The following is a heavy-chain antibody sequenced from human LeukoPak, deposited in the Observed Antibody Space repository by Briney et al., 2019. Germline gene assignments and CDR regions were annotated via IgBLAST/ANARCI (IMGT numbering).Heavy chain of an antibody. D-gene: IGHD3-3*01. CDR3: ARDSPETSWSGYYYG. CDR2: INPSGGST. V-gene: IGHV1-46*03. J-gene: IGHJ4*02. Sequence: ASVKVFCKASGYTFTNYYMHWVPQPPGQGLEWMGIINPSGGSTSYAQKFQGRVTMTRDTSTSTVYMELSSLKSEDTAVYYCARDSPETSWSGYYYGWGQGTLVTVSS. CDR1: GYTFTNYY.